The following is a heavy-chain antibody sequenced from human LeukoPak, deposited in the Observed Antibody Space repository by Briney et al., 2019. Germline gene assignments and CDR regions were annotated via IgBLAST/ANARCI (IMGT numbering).Heavy chain of an antibody. D-gene: IGHD2-2*01. Sequence: GAPVKVSCKASGYTFTTYYMHCVRQAPGQGLEWMGLINPGGGGATSAQKFQGRFTMTRDTSTSTVYMELSSLTSEDTAVYYCAAGGSTTTPSWVSFDYWGQGTLVTVSS. V-gene: IGHV1-46*01. CDR1: GYTFTTYY. CDR3: AAGGSTTTPSWVSFDY. CDR2: INPGGGGA. J-gene: IGHJ4*02.